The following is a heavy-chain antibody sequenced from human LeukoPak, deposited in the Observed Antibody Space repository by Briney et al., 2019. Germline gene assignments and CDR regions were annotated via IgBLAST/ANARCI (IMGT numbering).Heavy chain of an antibody. CDR3: ARGRRYQLLSYWFDP. CDR1: GGSISSSNW. Sequence: SGTLSLTCAVSGGSISSSNWWSWIRQPPGKGLEWIGEIYHSGSTYYNPSLKSRVTISVDTSKNQFSLKLSSVTAADTAVYYCARGRRYQLLSYWFDPWGQGTLVTVSS. J-gene: IGHJ5*02. V-gene: IGHV4-4*02. D-gene: IGHD2-2*01. CDR2: IYHSGST.